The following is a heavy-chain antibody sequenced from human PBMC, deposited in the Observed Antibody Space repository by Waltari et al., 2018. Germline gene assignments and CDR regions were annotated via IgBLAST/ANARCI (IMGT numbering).Heavy chain of an antibody. V-gene: IGHV3-73*01. J-gene: IGHJ4*02. Sequence: EVQLVESGGGLVQPGGYLKLSCAASGFTFSGSAMHWVRQACATGLEWVGRIRSKANSYATAYAASVKGRFTISRDDSKNTAYLQMNSLKTEDTAVYYCTSTYYDFWSGSPPLAFDYWGQGTLVTVSS. D-gene: IGHD3-3*01. CDR3: TSTYYDFWSGSPPLAFDY. CDR2: IRSKANSYAT. CDR1: GFTFSGSA.